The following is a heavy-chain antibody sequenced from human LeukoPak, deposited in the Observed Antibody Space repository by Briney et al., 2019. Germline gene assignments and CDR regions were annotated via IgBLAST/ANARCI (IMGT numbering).Heavy chain of an antibody. CDR1: GYTLTELS. D-gene: IGHD3-22*01. V-gene: IGHV1-24*01. CDR2: FDPEDGET. J-gene: IGHJ4*02. Sequence: ASVKVSCKVSGYTLTELSMHWVRQAPGKGLEWMGGFDPEDGETIYAQKFQGRVTMTEDTSTDTAYMELSSLRSGDTAVYYCATGVSSGYPFDYWGQGTLVTVSS. CDR3: ATGVSSGYPFDY.